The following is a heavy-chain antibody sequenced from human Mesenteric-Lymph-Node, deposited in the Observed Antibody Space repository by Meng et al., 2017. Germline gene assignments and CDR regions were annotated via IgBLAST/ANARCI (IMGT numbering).Heavy chain of an antibody. D-gene: IGHD3-16*01. CDR2: VYSSGDT. J-gene: IGHJ4*02. CDR1: GGSVTGGNSY. V-gene: IGHV4-61*01. Sequence: SETLSLTCTVSGGSVTGGNSYWTWIRQPPGRALEWVGYVYSSGDTKYNPSLKSRVTISVDTSKNQFSLRLSSVTADDTAVYYCARGGYYFDFWGQGTLVTVSS. CDR3: ARGGYYFDF.